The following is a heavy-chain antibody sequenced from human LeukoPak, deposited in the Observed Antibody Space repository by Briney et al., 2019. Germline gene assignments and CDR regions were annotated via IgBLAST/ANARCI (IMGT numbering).Heavy chain of an antibody. CDR3: ATWITMIVVVTSY. D-gene: IGHD3-22*01. J-gene: IGHJ4*02. V-gene: IGHV4-39*01. CDR1: GGSISSSNYY. Sequence: PSETLSLTCTVSGGSISSSNYYWGWIRQPPGKGLEWIGSIYYSGSTYYNPSLKSRFTISVDTSKNQFSLKLSSVTAADTAVYYCATWITMIVVVTSYWGQGTLVTVSS. CDR2: IYYSGST.